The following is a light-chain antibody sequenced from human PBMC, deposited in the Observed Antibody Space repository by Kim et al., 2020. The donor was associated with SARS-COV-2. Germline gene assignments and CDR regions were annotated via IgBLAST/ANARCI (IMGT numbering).Light chain of an antibody. Sequence: DIQLTQSPSSLSASVGDRVTITCRASQFVSRSLNWYQQMPGKAPRLLVNAASILPRGVPSRFSGSGSGTNFTLTISGLQPDDFATYVCQQSLNTPRTLAQGTKLEI. V-gene: IGKV1-39*01. CDR3: QQSLNTPRT. J-gene: IGKJ2*02. CDR2: AAS. CDR1: QFVSRS.